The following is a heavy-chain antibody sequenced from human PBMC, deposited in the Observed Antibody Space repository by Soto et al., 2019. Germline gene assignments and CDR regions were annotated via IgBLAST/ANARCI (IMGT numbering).Heavy chain of an antibody. Sequence: ASVKVSCKASGYTFTSYGISWVRQAPGQGLEWMGWISAYNGNTNYVQKLQGRVTMTTDTSTSTAYMELRSLRSDDTAVYYCAAELYSGGSCCSFDIWGQGTMVTVSS. CDR3: AAELYSGGSCCSFDI. CDR1: GYTFTSYG. V-gene: IGHV1-18*04. J-gene: IGHJ3*02. D-gene: IGHD1-26*01. CDR2: ISAYNGNT.